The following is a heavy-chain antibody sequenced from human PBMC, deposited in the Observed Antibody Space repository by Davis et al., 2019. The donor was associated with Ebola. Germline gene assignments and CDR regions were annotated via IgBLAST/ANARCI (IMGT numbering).Heavy chain of an antibody. CDR2: ISSTSGYI. J-gene: IGHJ5*02. D-gene: IGHD6-19*01. CDR1: GFTFSSYA. CDR3: AKDSGWQMSP. V-gene: IGHV3-21*01. Sequence: PGGSLRLSCAASGFTFSSYAMSWVRQAPGKGLEWVSSISSTSGYIHYADSVKGRFTISRDNARNSLYLQMNSLTVDDTAIYYCAKDSGWQMSPWGQGTLVIVSS.